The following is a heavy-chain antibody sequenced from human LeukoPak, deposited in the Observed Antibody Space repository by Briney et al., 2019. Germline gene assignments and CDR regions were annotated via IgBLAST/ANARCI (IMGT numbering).Heavy chain of an antibody. V-gene: IGHV4-59*11. Sequence: SETLSLTCAVSADSFSSHYWTWIRQPPGKGLEGIGYISYIGSTNYNPSLKSRVTISIDTTKHQFSLKLSSVTAADTAVYYCARDLVTVTKGFDIWGQGTMVSVSS. D-gene: IGHD4-17*01. J-gene: IGHJ3*02. CDR1: ADSFSSHY. CDR2: ISYIGST. CDR3: ARDLVTVTKGFDI.